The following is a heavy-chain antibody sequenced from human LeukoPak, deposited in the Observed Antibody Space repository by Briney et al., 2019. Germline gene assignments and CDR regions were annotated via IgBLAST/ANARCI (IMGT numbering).Heavy chain of an antibody. V-gene: IGHV1-2*06. D-gene: IGHD3-3*01. CDR1: GYTFTGYY. CDR3: ARAGITIFGVVTTDYYYGMDV. J-gene: IGHJ6*02. CDR2: INPNSGGT. Sequence: ASVKVSCKASGYTFTGYYMHWVRQAPGQGLERMGRINPNSGGTNYAQKFQGRVTMTRDTSISTAYMELSRLRSDDTAVYYCARAGITIFGVVTTDYYYGMDVWGQGTTVTVSS.